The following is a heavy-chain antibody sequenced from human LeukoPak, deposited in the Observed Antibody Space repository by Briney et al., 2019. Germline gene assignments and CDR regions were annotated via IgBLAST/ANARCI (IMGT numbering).Heavy chain of an antibody. CDR2: IYHSGST. CDR1: GGSISSGGYY. Sequence: SETLSLTCTVSGGSISSGGYYWSWIRQPPGKGLEWIGYIYHSGSTYYNPSLKSRVTISVDRSKNQFSLRLSSVTAADTAVYYCARDSEMATIGAPIYWGLGTLVTVSS. J-gene: IGHJ4*02. CDR3: ARDSEMATIGAPIY. V-gene: IGHV4-30-2*01. D-gene: IGHD5-24*01.